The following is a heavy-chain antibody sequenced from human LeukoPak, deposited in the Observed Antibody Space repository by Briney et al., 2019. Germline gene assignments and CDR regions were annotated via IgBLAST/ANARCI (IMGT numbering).Heavy chain of an antibody. Sequence: GGSLRLSCTASGFPFYSYWMTWVRQTPGKGLEWVANIRHDGSTKYYVDSVKGRFTISRDNAMNSLYLQMNSLRAEDTAVYYCARIYYDSRGDYWGQGTLVTVSS. CDR3: ARIYYDSRGDY. J-gene: IGHJ4*02. V-gene: IGHV3-7*01. CDR1: GFPFYSYW. CDR2: IRHDGSTK. D-gene: IGHD3-22*01.